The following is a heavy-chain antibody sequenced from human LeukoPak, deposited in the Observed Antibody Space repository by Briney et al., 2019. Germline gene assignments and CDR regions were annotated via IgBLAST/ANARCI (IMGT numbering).Heavy chain of an antibody. Sequence: SQTLSLTCTVSGGSISSGDYYWSWIRQPPGKGLEWIGYIYYSGSTYYNPSLKSRVTISVDTSKNQVSLKLSSVTAADTAVYYCARVARSMSSSSEDSWGQGTLVTVSS. CDR2: IYYSGST. J-gene: IGHJ4*02. V-gene: IGHV4-30-4*08. CDR3: ARVARSMSSSSEDS. CDR1: GGSISSGDYY. D-gene: IGHD6-13*01.